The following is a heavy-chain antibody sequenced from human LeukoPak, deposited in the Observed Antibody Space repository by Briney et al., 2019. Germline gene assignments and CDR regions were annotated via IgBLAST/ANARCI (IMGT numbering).Heavy chain of an antibody. CDR2: IKSDGTST. Sequence: PGGPLRLSCAASGFTFSSYWMHWVRQGPGKGLVWVSRIKSDGTSTNYADSVKGRFTISRDNAKNTLYLQMNSLGVEDTAVYYCVRDHGDYYFDYWGQGTLVTVSS. D-gene: IGHD4-17*01. J-gene: IGHJ4*02. V-gene: IGHV3-74*01. CDR3: VRDHGDYYFDY. CDR1: GFTFSSYW.